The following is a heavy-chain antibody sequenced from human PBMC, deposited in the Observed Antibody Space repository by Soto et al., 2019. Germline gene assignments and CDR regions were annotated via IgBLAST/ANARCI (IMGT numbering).Heavy chain of an antibody. J-gene: IGHJ5*02. V-gene: IGHV4-59*01. Sequence: PSETLSLTCTVSGGSISSYYWSWIRQPPGKGLEWIGYIYYSGSTNYNPSLKSRVTISVDTSKNQFSLKLSSVTAADTAVYYCARLNYGDYQQYNWFDPWGQGTLVTVS. CDR2: IYYSGST. CDR3: ARLNYGDYQQYNWFDP. D-gene: IGHD4-17*01. CDR1: GGSISSYY.